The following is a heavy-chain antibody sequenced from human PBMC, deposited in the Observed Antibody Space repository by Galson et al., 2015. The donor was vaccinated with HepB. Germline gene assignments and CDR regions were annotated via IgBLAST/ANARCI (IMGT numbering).Heavy chain of an antibody. Sequence: SLRLSCAASGFTFSSYGMHWVRQAPGKGLEWVAVISYDGSNKYYADSVKGRFTISRDNSKNTLYLQMNSLRAEDTAVYYCAKDEFMVRGVTDIHFDYWGQGTLVTVSS. CDR1: GFTFSSYG. CDR2: ISYDGSNK. V-gene: IGHV3-30*18. D-gene: IGHD3-10*01. J-gene: IGHJ4*02. CDR3: AKDEFMVRGVTDIHFDY.